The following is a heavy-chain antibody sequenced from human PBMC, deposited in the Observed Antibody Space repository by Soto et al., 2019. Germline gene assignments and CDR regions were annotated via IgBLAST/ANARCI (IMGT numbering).Heavy chain of an antibody. CDR3: AKGKGVGATPDGANW. Sequence: EVQVLESGGGFVQPGGSLRLSCAASGFSFSTIGMNWVRQAPGRGLEWVSGIRGDGDTTYNADSVKGRFTVSRDNSKNMVYLQMKSLRVEDTAIYYCAKGKGVGATPDGANWWGQGTLVTVSS. CDR1: GFSFSTIG. CDR2: IRGDGDTT. D-gene: IGHD1-26*01. V-gene: IGHV3-23*01. J-gene: IGHJ4*02.